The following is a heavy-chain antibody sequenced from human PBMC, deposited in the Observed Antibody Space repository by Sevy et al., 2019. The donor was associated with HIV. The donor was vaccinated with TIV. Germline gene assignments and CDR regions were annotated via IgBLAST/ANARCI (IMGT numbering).Heavy chain of an antibody. CDR2: INEDGTEN. V-gene: IGHV3-7*01. J-gene: IGHJ4*02. D-gene: IGHD3-22*01. CDR1: GFTFSSYS. Sequence: GGSLRLSCAASGFTFSSYSMNWVRQAPGKGLEWVANINEDGTENNYLDSVKGRFTISRDNAENSVYLQVNNLRLEDTAVYFCARGPTYYYDSTGKARPDYWGQGTLVTVSS. CDR3: ARGPTYYYDSTGKARPDY.